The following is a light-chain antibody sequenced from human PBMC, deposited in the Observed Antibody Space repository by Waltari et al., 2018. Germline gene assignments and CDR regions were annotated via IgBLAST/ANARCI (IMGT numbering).Light chain of an antibody. CDR3: SSSTSSSTYV. Sequence: QSALTQPASVSGSPGQSITISCTGTSSDVGGYNYVSWYQQHPGKAPNLMIYDVSKRPSGVSNRSSGSKSCNTASLTLSGLQAEDEADYYCSSSTSSSTYVFGTGTQVTVL. CDR1: SSDVGGYNY. J-gene: IGLJ1*01. V-gene: IGLV2-14*01. CDR2: DVS.